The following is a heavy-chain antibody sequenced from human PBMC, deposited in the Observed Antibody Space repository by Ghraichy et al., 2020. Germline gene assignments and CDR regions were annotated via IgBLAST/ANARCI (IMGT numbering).Heavy chain of an antibody. CDR1: GFTLSSYW. CDR2: INSDGSST. D-gene: IGHD5-12*01. V-gene: IGHV3-74*01. CDR3: ARKARDITDY. J-gene: IGHJ4*02. Sequence: GESLNISCAASGFTLSSYWMHWVRQGPGKGLVWVARINSDGSSTSYADFVKGRFTISRDNAKNTVYLQMNSLRAEDTAVYYCARKARDITDYWGQGTLVTVSS.